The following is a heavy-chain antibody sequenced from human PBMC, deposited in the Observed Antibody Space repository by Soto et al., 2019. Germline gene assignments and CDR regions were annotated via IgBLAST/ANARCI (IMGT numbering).Heavy chain of an antibody. V-gene: IGHV3-30*03. J-gene: IGHJ4*02. CDR2: ISHDGNKE. Sequence: GGSLRLSCAASGFTFSNYGIHWVRQAPGKGLEWVAVISHDGNKEYYADSVKGRFTVSRDNSKKTVYLQMNSLRSEDTAVYYCARSVAARPSPFDYWGQGTLVTVSS. CDR1: GFTFSNYG. CDR3: ARSVAARPSPFDY. D-gene: IGHD6-6*01.